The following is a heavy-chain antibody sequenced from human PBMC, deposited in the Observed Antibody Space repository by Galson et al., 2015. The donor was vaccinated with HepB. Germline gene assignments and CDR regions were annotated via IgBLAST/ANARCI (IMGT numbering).Heavy chain of an antibody. D-gene: IGHD4-17*01. V-gene: IGHV3-9*01. CDR2: ISWNSGSI. J-gene: IGHJ6*02. CDR1: GFTFDDYA. Sequence: SLRLSCAASGFTFDDYAMHWVRQAPGKGLEWVSGISWNSGSIGYADSVKGRFTISRDNAKNSLHLQMNSLRAEDTALYYCAKEPYGDYAHYYYYGMDVWGQGTTVTVSS. CDR3: AKEPYGDYAHYYYYGMDV.